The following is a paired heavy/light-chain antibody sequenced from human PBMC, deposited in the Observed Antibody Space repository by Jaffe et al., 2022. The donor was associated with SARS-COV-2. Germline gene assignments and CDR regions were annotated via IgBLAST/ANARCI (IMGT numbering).Light chain of an antibody. V-gene: IGKV4-1*01. CDR3: QQYYSNPPHT. CDR2: WAS. Sequence: DIVMTQSPDSLAVSLGERATINCKSSQSVLYSSNNKNYLAWYQQKPGQPPKLLIYWASTRESGVPDRFSGSGSGTDFTLTISSLQAEDVAVYYCQQYYSNPPHTFGQGTKLEIK. CDR1: QSVLYSSNNKNY. J-gene: IGKJ2*01.
Heavy chain of an antibody. CDR3: GGGYYFDY. CDR2: ISNSGSSI. Sequence: QVQLVESGGGLVKPGGSLRLSCAASGFTFSDYYMSWIRQAPGKGLEWVAYISNSGSSIYYADSVKGRFTISRDNAKNSLYLQMNSLRAEDTAVYYCGGGYYFDYWGQGTLVTVSS. V-gene: IGHV3-11*01. CDR1: GFTFSDYY. J-gene: IGHJ4*02.